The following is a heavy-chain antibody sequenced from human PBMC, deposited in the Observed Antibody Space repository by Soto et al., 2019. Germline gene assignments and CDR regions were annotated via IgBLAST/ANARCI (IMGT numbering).Heavy chain of an antibody. CDR1: GDSIAGSSYY. Sequence: SETLSLTCTVSGDSIAGSSYYWGWIRQPPGRGLEWIGSISYSGSAHYSASLRSRVTISVDTSKNQFSLKLSSVTAADTAVYYCASAGDYYDSSGHPVSYWGQGTLVTVSS. V-gene: IGHV4-39*07. CDR2: ISYSGSA. CDR3: ASAGDYYDSSGHPVSY. J-gene: IGHJ4*02. D-gene: IGHD3-22*01.